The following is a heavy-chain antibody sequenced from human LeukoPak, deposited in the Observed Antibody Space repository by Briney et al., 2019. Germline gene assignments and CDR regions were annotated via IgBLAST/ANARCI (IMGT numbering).Heavy chain of an antibody. J-gene: IGHJ6*03. Sequence: GGSLTLSCLASGFTFSSHGMHWVRQAPGRGLEWVSAISGSGGSTYYADSVKGRLTISRDNSKNTLYLQMNSLRAEDTAVYYCATPLREQQLRVGYYYYMDVWGKGTTVTVSS. CDR2: ISGSGGST. V-gene: IGHV3-23*01. D-gene: IGHD6-13*01. CDR1: GFTFSSHG. CDR3: ATPLREQQLRVGYYYYMDV.